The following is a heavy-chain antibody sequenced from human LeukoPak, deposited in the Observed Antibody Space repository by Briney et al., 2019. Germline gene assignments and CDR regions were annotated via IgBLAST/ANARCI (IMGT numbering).Heavy chain of an antibody. V-gene: IGHV1-8*01. D-gene: IGHD7-27*01. J-gene: IGHJ4*02. CDR1: GYTFTSYD. Sequence: ASVKVSCKASGYTFTSYDIIWVRHATGQGLEWMGWMSPNSGDTGYAQKFQGRVTMTRDTSISTAYMELTSLRSEDTAIYYCARGPPNWGFDFWGQGALVTVSS. CDR2: MSPNSGDT. CDR3: ARGPPNWGFDF.